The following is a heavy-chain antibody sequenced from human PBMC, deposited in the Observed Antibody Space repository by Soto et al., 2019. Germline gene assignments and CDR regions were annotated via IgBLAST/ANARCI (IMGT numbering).Heavy chain of an antibody. D-gene: IGHD2-8*01. Sequence: QPGGSLRLSCAASGFTFSSHWMHWVRQVPGKGLVWVSRINTDGSSTSYADSVKGRFTISRDNAKNTLYLQMNSLSADDTAVYYCARDTNGLSYWGQGTLVTVSS. CDR2: INTDGSST. J-gene: IGHJ4*02. CDR3: ARDTNGLSY. V-gene: IGHV3-74*01. CDR1: GFTFSSHW.